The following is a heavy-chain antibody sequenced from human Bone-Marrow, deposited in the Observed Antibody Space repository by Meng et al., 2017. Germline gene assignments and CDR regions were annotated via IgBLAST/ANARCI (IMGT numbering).Heavy chain of an antibody. CDR1: GGPISSPNW. CDR2: IYHSGST. Sequence: VQAQGAGPGLLKPSGPLSLTCAVSGGPISSPNWWSWVRQPPGRGLEWIGEIYHSGSTTYNPSLLSRVTISVDKSKNQFSLKLSSVTAADTAIYYCARVIYRPSGHNYFDPWGQGTLVTVSS. V-gene: IGHV4-4*02. J-gene: IGHJ5*02. CDR3: ARVIYRPSGHNYFDP. D-gene: IGHD1-26*01.